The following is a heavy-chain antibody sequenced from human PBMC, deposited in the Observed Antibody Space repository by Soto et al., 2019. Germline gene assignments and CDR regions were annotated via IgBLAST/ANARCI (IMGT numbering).Heavy chain of an antibody. CDR3: ARGRRYTF. Sequence: QVQLLQSGAEVKKPGASVYISCKASGYPFSHYYMNWVRQAPGQGLEWMGKINPDGGATTFAQNFQGRVPITSDASTGTVYMELSSLTSDDTAVYYCARGRRYTFWGQGTLVSVSS. V-gene: IGHV1-46*01. CDR1: GYPFSHYY. D-gene: IGHD1-1*01. J-gene: IGHJ4*02. CDR2: INPDGGAT.